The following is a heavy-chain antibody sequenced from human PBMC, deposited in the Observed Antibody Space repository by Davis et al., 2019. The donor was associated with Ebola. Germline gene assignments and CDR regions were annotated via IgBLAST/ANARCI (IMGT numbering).Heavy chain of an antibody. Sequence: GGSLRLSCAASGFPFSRYGMHWIRQAPGKGLEWVALVWYEGTNKYYADSVSGRFTISRDNSKNTLYLQMNSLRAEDTAVYYCARGYSTSWYYFDYWGQGTLVTVSS. CDR3: ARGYSTSWYYFDY. V-gene: IGHV3-33*01. CDR2: VWYEGTNK. CDR1: GFPFSRYG. D-gene: IGHD6-13*01. J-gene: IGHJ4*02.